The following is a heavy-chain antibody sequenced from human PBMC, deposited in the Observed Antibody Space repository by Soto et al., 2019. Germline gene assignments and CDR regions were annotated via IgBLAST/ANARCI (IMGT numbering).Heavy chain of an antibody. CDR2: ISSDGSDK. J-gene: IGHJ4*02. D-gene: IGHD6-13*01. V-gene: IGHV3-30-3*01. CDR1: GFTFSFYS. CDR3: ARDLAADGTKAHY. Sequence: QVQLVESGGGVVQPGRSLRLSCAASGFTFSFYSMHWVRQAPGKGLEWVAVISSDGSDKYYADSMKGRFTISRDNSKSTLYLQMNGLRPEETAVYYCARDLAADGTKAHYWGQGTLVTVSS.